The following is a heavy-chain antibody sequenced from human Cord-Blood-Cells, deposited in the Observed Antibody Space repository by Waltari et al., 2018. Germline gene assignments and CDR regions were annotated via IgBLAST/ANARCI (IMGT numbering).Heavy chain of an antibody. V-gene: IGHV3-33*01. CDR3: ARDQRKSSGWYYYYYGMDV. Sequence: PGKGLEWVAVIWYDGSNKYYADSVKGRFTISRDNSKNTLYLQMNSLRAEDTAVYYCARDQRKSSGWYYYYYGMDVWGQGTTVTVSS. D-gene: IGHD6-19*01. CDR2: IWYDGSNK. J-gene: IGHJ6*02.